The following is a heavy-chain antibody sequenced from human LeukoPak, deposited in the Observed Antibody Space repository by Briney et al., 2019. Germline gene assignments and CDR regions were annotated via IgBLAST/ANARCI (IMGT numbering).Heavy chain of an antibody. D-gene: IGHD6-19*01. J-gene: IGHJ4*02. V-gene: IGHV4-34*01. CDR3: ASIPKHFKSSSGWRTVDY. CDR1: GGSFSGYY. Sequence: KTSETLSLTCAVYGGSFSGYYWSWIRQPPGKGLEWIGEINHSGSTNYNPSLKSRVTISVDTSKNQFSLKLSSVTAADTAVYYCASIPKHFKSSSGWRTVDYWGQGTLVTVSS. CDR2: INHSGST.